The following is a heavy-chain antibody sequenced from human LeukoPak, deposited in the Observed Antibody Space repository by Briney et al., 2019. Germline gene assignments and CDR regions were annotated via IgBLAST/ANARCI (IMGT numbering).Heavy chain of an antibody. D-gene: IGHD6-13*01. J-gene: IGHJ4*02. CDR1: GFTFSSYP. CDR2: ISGSGGDT. V-gene: IGHV3-23*01. Sequence: GGFLRLSCAASGFTFSSYPMSWVRQAPGKGLEWVSAISGSGGDTYYADSVKGRFTISRDNSKNTLYLQMNSLRAEDTAIYYCAKVSWANYFDYWGQGTLVTVSS. CDR3: AKVSWANYFDY.